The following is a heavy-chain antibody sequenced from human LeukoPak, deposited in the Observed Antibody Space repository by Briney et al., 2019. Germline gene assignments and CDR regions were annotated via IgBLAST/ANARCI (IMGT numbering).Heavy chain of an antibody. CDR1: GGSISCYY. Sequence: PSETLSLTCTVSGGSISCYYWRWIRQPPGRGLEWIGYIYYSGSTNYNPSLKSRVTISVDTSKNQSSLKLSSVTAADTAVYYCARGVVVTAIPFYFDYWGQGTLVTVSS. CDR2: IYYSGST. J-gene: IGHJ4*02. CDR3: ARGVVVTAIPFYFDY. V-gene: IGHV4-59*01. D-gene: IGHD2-21*02.